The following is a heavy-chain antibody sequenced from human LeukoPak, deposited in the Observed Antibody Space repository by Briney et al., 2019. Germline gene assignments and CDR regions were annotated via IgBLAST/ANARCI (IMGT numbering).Heavy chain of an antibody. D-gene: IGHD3-10*01. Sequence: PGGSLRLSCAASGFTFDDYTMHWVRQAPGKGLEWVSLISWDGGSTYYADSVKGRFTISRDNSKNSLYLQMNSLRTEDTALYYCAKGLTFGELSLRSWWFDPWGQGTLVTVSS. CDR3: AKGLTFGELSLRSWWFDP. V-gene: IGHV3-43*01. J-gene: IGHJ5*02. CDR1: GFTFDDYT. CDR2: ISWDGGST.